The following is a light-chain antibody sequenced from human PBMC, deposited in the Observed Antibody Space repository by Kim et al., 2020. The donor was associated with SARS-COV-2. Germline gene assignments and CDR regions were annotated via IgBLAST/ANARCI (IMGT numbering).Light chain of an antibody. J-gene: IGKJ2*01. CDR3: QQYGGSPT. V-gene: IGKV3-20*01. CDR1: ESLSSRN. Sequence: LSPGERGTLSCRASESLSSRNLAWYQQKPGQAPRLLIYGASSRATGIPDRFSGSGSGTDFTLTISRLEPEDFAVYYCQQYGGSPTFGQGTKLEI. CDR2: GAS.